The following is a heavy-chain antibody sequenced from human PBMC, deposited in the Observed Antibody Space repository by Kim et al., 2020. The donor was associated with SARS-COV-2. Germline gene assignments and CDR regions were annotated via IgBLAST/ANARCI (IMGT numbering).Heavy chain of an antibody. J-gene: IGHJ4*02. D-gene: IGHD6-6*01. V-gene: IGHV3-9*01. CDR3: AKGRYSSSSGVDY. Sequence: YADSVKGRFTLTRDNAKNSLYLQMNSLRAEDTALYYCAKGRYSSSSGVDYWGQGTLVTVSS.